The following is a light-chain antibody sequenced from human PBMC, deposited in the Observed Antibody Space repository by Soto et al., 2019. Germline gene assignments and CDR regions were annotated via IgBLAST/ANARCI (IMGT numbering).Light chain of an antibody. CDR2: RDD. CDR1: SSNIGSNY. V-gene: IGLV1-44*01. CDR3: AAWNDNPNGPGYV. J-gene: IGLJ1*01. Sequence: QSVLTQPPSASGTPGQRVTISCSGSSSNIGSNYVNWYQHLPGTAPKLLIYRDDQRPSGVPDRFSGSKSGTSASLAISGLQSEDEADYFCAAWNDNPNGPGYVFGNGTKVTVL.